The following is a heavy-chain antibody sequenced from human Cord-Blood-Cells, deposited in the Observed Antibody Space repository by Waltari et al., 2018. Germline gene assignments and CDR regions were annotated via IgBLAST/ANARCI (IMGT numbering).Heavy chain of an antibody. CDR1: GGTFSSYA. V-gene: IGHV1-69*10. Sequence: QVQLVQSGAEVKKPGSSVKVSCKASGGTFSSYAISWGRRPPGQGLEWMGGIIPILGIANYAQKFQGRVTITADKSTSTAYMELSSLRSEDTAVYYCAAYYGSGSYWAFDIWGQGTMVTVSS. CDR3: AAYYGSGSYWAFDI. J-gene: IGHJ3*02. CDR2: IIPILGIA. D-gene: IGHD3-10*01.